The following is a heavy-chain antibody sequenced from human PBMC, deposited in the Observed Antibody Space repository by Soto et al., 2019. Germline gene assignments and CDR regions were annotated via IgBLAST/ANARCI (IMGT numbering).Heavy chain of an antibody. CDR2: IKQDGGEN. D-gene: IGHD3-10*01. J-gene: IGHJ5*02. CDR3: ARVSFGSGTVSDH. Sequence: EVQLVESGGGLVQPGGSLRLSCAASGFTFSHYWMSWVRQVPGKGLEWVANIKQDGGENYYVDSVNGRFTISRDNAKNSVYLQMSSLRAEDTAAYYCARVSFGSGTVSDHWGQGTLVTVSS. CDR1: GFTFSHYW. V-gene: IGHV3-7*05.